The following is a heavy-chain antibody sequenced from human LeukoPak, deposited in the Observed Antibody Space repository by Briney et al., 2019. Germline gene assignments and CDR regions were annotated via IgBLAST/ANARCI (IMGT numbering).Heavy chain of an antibody. Sequence: SETLSLTCTVSGGSISSSNFYWGWLRQPPGKGLEWIGSIYYSGSTYYNPSLKSRVTISVDTSKNQFSLKLSSVTAADTAVYYCARAEYCSGGSCYSDWGQGTLVTVSS. CDR1: GGSISSSNFY. J-gene: IGHJ4*02. CDR2: IYYSGST. V-gene: IGHV4-39*07. D-gene: IGHD2-15*01. CDR3: ARAEYCSGGSCYSD.